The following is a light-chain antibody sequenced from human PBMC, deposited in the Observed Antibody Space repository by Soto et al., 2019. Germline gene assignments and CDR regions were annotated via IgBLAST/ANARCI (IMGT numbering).Light chain of an antibody. J-gene: IGKJ4*01. CDR3: QQSNSFPLT. CDR2: AAS. CDR1: QTFNSA. V-gene: IGKV1D-12*01. Sequence: DILMTQCPSSVSASVGDRVTITCRASQTFNSALAWYQQKPGKAPKLLIYAASSLHSGVPSRFRGSGTGTDFTLTITSLQPEDFATYYCQQSNSFPLTFGGGTKVEFK.